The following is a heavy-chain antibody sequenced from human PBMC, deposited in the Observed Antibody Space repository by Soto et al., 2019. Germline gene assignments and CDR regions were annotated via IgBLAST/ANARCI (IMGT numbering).Heavy chain of an antibody. V-gene: IGHV4-34*01. CDR2: INHSGST. CDR3: ARSGRVYCSGGSCYKPIDY. D-gene: IGHD2-15*01. J-gene: IGHJ4*02. Sequence: SETLSLTCAVYGGSFSGYYWSWIRQPPGKGLEWIGEINHSGSTNYNPSLKGRVTISVDTSKNQFSLKLSSVTAADTAVYYCARSGRVYCSGGSCYKPIDYWGQGTLVTVSS. CDR1: GGSFSGYY.